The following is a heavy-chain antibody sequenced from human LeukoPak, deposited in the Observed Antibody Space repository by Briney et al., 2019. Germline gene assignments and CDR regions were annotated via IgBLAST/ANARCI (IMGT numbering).Heavy chain of an antibody. Sequence: PGGSLRLSCVASGFTFSSHGMHWVRQAPGKGPEWVAVTWYDGSTKYYADSVKGRSTISRDNSKNTLSLEMNSLRAEDTAVCYCARWGNYKVMDVWGQGTTVTVSS. V-gene: IGHV3-33*01. D-gene: IGHD1-7*01. J-gene: IGHJ6*02. CDR3: ARWGNYKVMDV. CDR2: TWYDGSTK. CDR1: GFTFSSHG.